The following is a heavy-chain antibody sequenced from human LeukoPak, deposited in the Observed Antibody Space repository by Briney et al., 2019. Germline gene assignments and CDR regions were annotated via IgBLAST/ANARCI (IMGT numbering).Heavy chain of an antibody. V-gene: IGHV4-59*12. CDR2: IYYSGST. CDR3: ARVAPFGVVKYFDY. Sequence: PSETLSLTCTVSGGSISSYYWSWIRQPPGKGLEWIGYIYYSGSTNYNPSLKSRVTISVDTSKNQFSLKLSSVTAADTAVYYCARVAPFGVVKYFDYWGQGTLVTVSS. D-gene: IGHD3-3*01. CDR1: GGSISSYY. J-gene: IGHJ4*02.